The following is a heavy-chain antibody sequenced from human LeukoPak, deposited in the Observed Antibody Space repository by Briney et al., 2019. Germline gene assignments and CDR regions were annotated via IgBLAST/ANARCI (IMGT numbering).Heavy chain of an antibody. J-gene: IGHJ5*02. Sequence: ASVKVSCKASGYTFTGYYLHWVRQAPGQGLEWMGCVNPNSGDTNYAQKFQGRVTMTRDTSTSTVYMELSSLRSEDTAVYYCARGGMVRGVIINPTSDWFDPWGQGTLVTVSS. CDR2: VNPNSGDT. V-gene: IGHV1-2*02. D-gene: IGHD3-10*01. CDR3: ARGGMVRGVIINPTSDWFDP. CDR1: GYTFTGYY.